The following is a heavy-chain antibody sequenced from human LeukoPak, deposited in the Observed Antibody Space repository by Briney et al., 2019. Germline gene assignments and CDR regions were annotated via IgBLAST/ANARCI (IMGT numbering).Heavy chain of an antibody. Sequence: GGSLRLSCAASGFTFSNAWMTWVRQAPGKGLEWVGRIKSKTDAETTDYAAPVKGRFTISRDDSKNTLYLQMDSLKMEDTAVYYCTVPSVVREVMITFDAFDVWGQGTMVTVSS. CDR3: TVPSVVREVMITFDAFDV. D-gene: IGHD3-10*01. CDR2: IKSKTDAETT. CDR1: GFTFSNAW. J-gene: IGHJ3*01. V-gene: IGHV3-15*01.